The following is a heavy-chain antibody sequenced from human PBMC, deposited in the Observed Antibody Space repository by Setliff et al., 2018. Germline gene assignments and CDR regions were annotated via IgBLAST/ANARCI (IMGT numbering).Heavy chain of an antibody. Sequence: SETLSLTCTVSGGSISSGGYYWGWIRQPPGKGLEWIGSIYYSGSTYYNPSLKSRVTISVDTSKNQFSLKLSSVTAADTAVYYCARTLYDYDILTGPGYYFDYWGQGTQVTVSS. J-gene: IGHJ4*02. D-gene: IGHD3-9*01. CDR1: GGSISSGGYY. CDR2: IYYSGST. CDR3: ARTLYDYDILTGPGYYFDY. V-gene: IGHV4-39*07.